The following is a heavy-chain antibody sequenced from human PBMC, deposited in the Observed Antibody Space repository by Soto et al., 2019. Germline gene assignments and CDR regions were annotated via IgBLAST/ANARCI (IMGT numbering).Heavy chain of an antibody. CDR3: ARDTLGGGYECWH. CDR2: ISGGGNT. D-gene: IGHD3-3*01. CDR1: GFIVSSIY. J-gene: IGHJ4*02. V-gene: IGHV3-66*01. Sequence: EVQLVESGGGLVQPGGSLRLSCAASGFIVSSIYMTWVRQAPGKGLEWVSTISGGGNTYYAHSVEGRYTISRDRSKNTLYLQRNSLRAEDTAVYHCARDTLGGGYECWHGGQGPLVPASS.